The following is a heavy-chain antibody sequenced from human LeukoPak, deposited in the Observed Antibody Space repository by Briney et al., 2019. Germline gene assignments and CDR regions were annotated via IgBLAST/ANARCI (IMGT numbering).Heavy chain of an antibody. J-gene: IGHJ4*02. D-gene: IGHD3-22*01. CDR2: ISTSSSTI. V-gene: IGHV3-48*01. CDR1: GFIFNTYS. Sequence: GGSLRLSCAASGFIFNTYSMNWVRQAPGKGLEWVSYISTSSSTIYYADSVKGRFTISRDNAKNSLYLQMNSLRADDTAVYYCARVFKGYYYLTDYWGQGTLVTVSS. CDR3: ARVFKGYYYLTDY.